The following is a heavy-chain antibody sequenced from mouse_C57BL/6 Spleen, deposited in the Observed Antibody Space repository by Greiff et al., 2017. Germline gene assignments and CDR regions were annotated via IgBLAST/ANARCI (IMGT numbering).Heavy chain of an antibody. CDR1: GYTFTSYW. Sequence: QVQLQQPGAELVKPGASVKVSCKASGYTFTSYWMHWVNQRPGQGLEWIGSIHPSDSDTNYNQKFKGKATLTVDKSSSTAYMQLSSLTSDDSAVYYCAIDGFYDGYYYYAMDYWVQGTSVTVSS. CDR2: IHPSDSDT. J-gene: IGHJ4*01. V-gene: IGHV1-74*01. CDR3: AIDGFYDGYYYYAMDY. D-gene: IGHD2-3*01.